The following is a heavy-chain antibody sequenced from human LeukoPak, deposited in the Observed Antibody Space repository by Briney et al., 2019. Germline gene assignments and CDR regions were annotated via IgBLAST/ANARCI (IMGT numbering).Heavy chain of an antibody. Sequence: GGSLRLSCSASGFTFSSYAMHWVRQAPGKGLESVSAISSNGGSTYYAESLQGRVTSVKGRFNISRDNSKNTLYLQMSSLRAEDTAVYYCVRGHYDFWSGYYLYFDYWGQGTLVTVSS. CDR3: VRGHYDFWSGYYLYFDY. CDR2: ISSNGGST. CDR1: GFTFSSYA. V-gene: IGHV3-64D*09. D-gene: IGHD3-3*01. J-gene: IGHJ4*02.